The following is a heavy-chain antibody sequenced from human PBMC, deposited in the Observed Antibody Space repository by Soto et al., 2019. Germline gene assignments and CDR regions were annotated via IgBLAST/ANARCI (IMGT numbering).Heavy chain of an antibody. V-gene: IGHV4-31*03. CDR1: GGSISSGGYY. D-gene: IGHD3-22*01. CDR2: IYYSGST. Sequence: SETLSLTCTVSGGSISSGGYYWSWIRQHPGKGLEWIGYIYYSGSTYHNPSLKSRVTILVDTSKNQFSLKLSSVTAADTAVYYCARDRYDSSGSDYWGQGTLVTVSS. CDR3: ARDRYDSSGSDY. J-gene: IGHJ4*02.